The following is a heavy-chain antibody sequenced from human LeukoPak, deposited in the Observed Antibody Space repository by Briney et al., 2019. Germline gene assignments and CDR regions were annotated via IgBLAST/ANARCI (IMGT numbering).Heavy chain of an antibody. Sequence: ASVKVSCKASGYTFTSYGISWVRQAPGQGLEWMGIINPSGGSTSYAQKFQGRVTMTRDTSTSTVYMELSSLRSEDTAVYYCARDPYSNGWYDYFDYWGQGTLVTVSS. CDR1: GYTFTSYG. V-gene: IGHV1-46*01. CDR2: INPSGGST. D-gene: IGHD6-19*01. CDR3: ARDPYSNGWYDYFDY. J-gene: IGHJ4*02.